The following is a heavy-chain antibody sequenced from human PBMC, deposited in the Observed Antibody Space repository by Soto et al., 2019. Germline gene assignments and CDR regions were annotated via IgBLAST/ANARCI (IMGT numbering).Heavy chain of an antibody. CDR1: GYTFTDYY. J-gene: IGHJ2*01. CDR2: VNPNTGNT. D-gene: IGHD2-8*01. Sequence: QEQLVQSGAEVKEPGASVKVSCKASGYTFTDYYLHWVRQAPGQGPEWMGWVNPNTGNTNYAQKFRGRVTMTRDTSINAGYLELRRLRSDDTAIYYCARDSIAHCNNKCFWYFNLWGRGTPVTVTS. V-gene: IGHV1-2*02. CDR3: ARDSIAHCNNKCFWYFNL.